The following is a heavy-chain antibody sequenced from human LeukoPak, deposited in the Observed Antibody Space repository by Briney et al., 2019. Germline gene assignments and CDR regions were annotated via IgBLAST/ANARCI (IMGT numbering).Heavy chain of an antibody. V-gene: IGHV1-18*01. CDR1: GYTFTSYG. Sequence: GASVKVSRQPSGYTFTSYGIRWVRQPPGHGLEWMGCISAYNGNTHYAQKLQSRVTMSTDTSTSTAYMELRSLGSDDTAVYYCARGARYSSLRYWGQGTLVTVSS. D-gene: IGHD6-19*01. CDR3: ARGARYSSLRY. J-gene: IGHJ4*02. CDR2: ISAYNGNT.